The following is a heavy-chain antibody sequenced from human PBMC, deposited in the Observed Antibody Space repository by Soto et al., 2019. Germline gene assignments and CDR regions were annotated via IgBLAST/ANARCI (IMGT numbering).Heavy chain of an antibody. CDR3: ATRITVFGLLIPPFDP. CDR1: GGSVNGYY. Sequence: SETLSLTCAVYGGSVNGYYWNWIRQPPGKGLEWIGEINHTRGTHYNPSRKSRVTMSVDTPKDQIALRLSSVTAADTAIYYCATRITVFGLLIPPFDPWGQGTQVTVSS. V-gene: IGHV4-34*01. D-gene: IGHD3-3*01. CDR2: INHTRGT. J-gene: IGHJ5*02.